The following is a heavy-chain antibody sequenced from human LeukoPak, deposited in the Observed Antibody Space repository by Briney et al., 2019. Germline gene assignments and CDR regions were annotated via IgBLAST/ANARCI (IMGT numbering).Heavy chain of an antibody. V-gene: IGHV3-33*03. CDR1: GFTFSSYG. Sequence: GGSLRLSCAASGFTFSSYGMHWVRQAPGKGLEWVAVIWYDGSNKYYADSVKGRFTISRDNAKNRLYVQMNSLRVEDTAVYYCATGSGLWSPDYWGQGTLVTVSS. J-gene: IGHJ4*02. CDR3: ATGSGLWSPDY. D-gene: IGHD5-18*01. CDR2: IWYDGSNK.